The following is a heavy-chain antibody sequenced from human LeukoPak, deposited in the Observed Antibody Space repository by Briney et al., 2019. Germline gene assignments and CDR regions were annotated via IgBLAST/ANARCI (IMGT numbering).Heavy chain of an antibody. CDR1: GFTFSSYA. Sequence: PGGSLRLSCAASGFTFSSYAMSWVRQAPGKGPEWVSSISGSGGSTYYADSVKGRFTISRDNAKNSLYLQMNSLRAEDTAVYFCARVYYYDSGGYIEDIWGQGTMVTVSS. D-gene: IGHD3-10*01. CDR3: ARVYYYDSGGYIEDI. J-gene: IGHJ3*02. V-gene: IGHV3-23*01. CDR2: ISGSGGST.